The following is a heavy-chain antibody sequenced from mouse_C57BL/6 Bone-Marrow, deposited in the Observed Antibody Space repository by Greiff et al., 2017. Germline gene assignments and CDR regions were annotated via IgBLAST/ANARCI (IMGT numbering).Heavy chain of an antibody. D-gene: IGHD2-5*01. V-gene: IGHV1-52*01. CDR1: GYTFTSYW. J-gene: IGHJ1*03. CDR3: ARKVYSNYWYFDV. Sequence: QVQLQQSGAELVRPGSSVKLSCKASGYTFTSYWMHWVKQRPIQGLEWIGNIDPSDSETHYNQKFKDKATLTVDKSSSTAYMQLSSLTSEDSAVYYCARKVYSNYWYFDVWGTGTTVTVSS. CDR2: IDPSDSET.